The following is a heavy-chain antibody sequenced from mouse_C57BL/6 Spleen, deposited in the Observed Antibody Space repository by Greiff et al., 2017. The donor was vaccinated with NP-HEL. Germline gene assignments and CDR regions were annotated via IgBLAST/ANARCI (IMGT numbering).Heavy chain of an antibody. CDR2: IDPSDSYT. J-gene: IGHJ1*03. V-gene: IGHV1-50*01. Sequence: QVQLQQPGAELVKPGASVKLSCKASGYTFTSYWMQWVKQRPGQGLEWIGEIDPSDSYTNYNQKFKGKATLTVDTSSSTAYMQLSSLTSEDSAVYYCARRDTTVWYFDVWGTGTTVTVAS. D-gene: IGHD1-1*01. CDR3: ARRDTTVWYFDV. CDR1: GYTFTSYW.